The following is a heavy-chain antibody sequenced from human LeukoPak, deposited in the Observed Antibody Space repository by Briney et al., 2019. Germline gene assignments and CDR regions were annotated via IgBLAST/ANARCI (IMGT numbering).Heavy chain of an antibody. CDR2: ISSSSSYT. Sequence: GGSLRLSCAASGFTFSDYYMSWIRQAPGKGLEWVSYISSSSSYTNYADSVKGRFTISRDNAQNSLFLQMNSLRAEDTAVYYCATLNGDYDDYWGQGTLVAVSS. D-gene: IGHD4-17*01. J-gene: IGHJ4*02. CDR3: ATLNGDYDDY. V-gene: IGHV3-11*06. CDR1: GFTFSDYY.